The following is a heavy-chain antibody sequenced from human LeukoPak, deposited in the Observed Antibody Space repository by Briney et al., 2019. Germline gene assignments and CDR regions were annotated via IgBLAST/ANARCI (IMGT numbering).Heavy chain of an antibody. Sequence: SETLSLTCTVSGYSISSGYYWGWIRQPPGKGLEWIGSIYHSGSTYYNPSLKSRVTISVDTSKNQFSLKLSSVTAADTAVYYCAGLGYCSGGSCSWFDPWGQGTLVTVSS. D-gene: IGHD2-15*01. CDR2: IYHSGST. CDR3: AGLGYCSGGSCSWFDP. V-gene: IGHV4-38-2*02. CDR1: GYSISSGYY. J-gene: IGHJ5*02.